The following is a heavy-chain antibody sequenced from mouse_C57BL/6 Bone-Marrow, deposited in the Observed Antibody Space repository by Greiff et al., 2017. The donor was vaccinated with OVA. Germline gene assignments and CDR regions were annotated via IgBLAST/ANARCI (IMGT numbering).Heavy chain of an antibody. Sequence: VKLQESGAELARPGASVKLSCKASGYTFTSYGISWVKQRTGQGLEWIGEIYPRSGNTYYNEKFKGKATLTADKSSSTAYMELRSLTSEDSAVYFCARSLYYYGSSSFPYWGQGTLVTVSA. J-gene: IGHJ3*01. CDR2: IYPRSGNT. D-gene: IGHD1-1*01. CDR1: GYTFTSYG. CDR3: ARSLYYYGSSSFPY. V-gene: IGHV1-81*01.